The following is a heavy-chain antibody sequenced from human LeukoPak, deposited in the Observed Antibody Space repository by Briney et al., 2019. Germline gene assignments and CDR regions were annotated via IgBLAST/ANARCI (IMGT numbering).Heavy chain of an antibody. CDR1: GYSFTSYW. D-gene: IGHD1-26*01. CDR3: ARDRSFLGTYDRDFDY. Sequence: GESLKISCKGSGYSFTSYWIGWVRQMPGKGLEWMGIIYPRDSDTRYSPSFQGQVTISADKSISTAYLQWSSLKASDTAVYYCARDRSFLGTYDRDFDYWGQGTLVTVSS. V-gene: IGHV5-51*01. J-gene: IGHJ4*02. CDR2: IYPRDSDT.